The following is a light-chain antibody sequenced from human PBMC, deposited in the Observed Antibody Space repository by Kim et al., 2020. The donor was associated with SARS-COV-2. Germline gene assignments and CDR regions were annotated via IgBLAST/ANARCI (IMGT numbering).Light chain of an antibody. CDR3: QPSHTTAWT. J-gene: IGKJ1*01. CDR2: RAS. CDR1: QDINRN. V-gene: IGKV1-39*01. Sequence: ASVGDRVTITCRASQDINRNLNWYQHTPGKAPKLLIYRASRLHGGVPSRFSGSGSGKDFTLTITGLQPDDFAAYYCQPSHTTAWTFGQGTKVDIK.